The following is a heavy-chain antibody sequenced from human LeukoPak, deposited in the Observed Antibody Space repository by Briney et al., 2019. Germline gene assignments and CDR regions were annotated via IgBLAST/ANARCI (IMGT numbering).Heavy chain of an antibody. CDR2: INHSGST. CDR1: GGSFSGYY. V-gene: IGHV4-34*01. Sequence: SETLSLTCAVYGGSFSGYYWSWTRQPPGKGLEWIGEINHSGSTNYNPSLKSRVTISVDTSKNQFSLKLSSVTAADTAVYYCARHLYGSGSYYYYYYYMDVWGKGTTVTISS. D-gene: IGHD3-10*01. CDR3: ARHLYGSGSYYYYYYYMDV. J-gene: IGHJ6*03.